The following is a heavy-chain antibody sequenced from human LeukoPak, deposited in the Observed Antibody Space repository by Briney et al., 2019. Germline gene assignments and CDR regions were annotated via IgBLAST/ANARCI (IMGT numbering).Heavy chain of an antibody. CDR2: ISSSGSTI. CDR3: ARDGPYSSSWYYFDY. J-gene: IGHJ4*02. Sequence: PGGSQRLSCTASGFTFGDYAMSWVRQAPGKGLEWVSYISSSGSTIYYADSVKGRFTISRDNAKNSLYLQMNSLRAEDTAVYYCARDGPYSSSWYYFDYWGQGTLVTVSS. D-gene: IGHD6-13*01. V-gene: IGHV3-48*03. CDR1: GFTFGDYA.